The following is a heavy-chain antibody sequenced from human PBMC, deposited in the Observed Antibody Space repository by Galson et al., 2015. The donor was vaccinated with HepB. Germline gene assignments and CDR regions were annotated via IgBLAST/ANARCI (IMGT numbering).Heavy chain of an antibody. Sequence: SLRLSCAASGFTFSSYSMNWVRQAPGKGLEWVSYISRSSSTIYYADSVKGRFTISRDDAKNSLSLQMNSLRDEDTAVYYCARSYGSGPSAYWGQGTLVTVSS. D-gene: IGHD3-10*01. CDR3: ARSYGSGPSAY. CDR2: ISRSSSTI. CDR1: GFTFSSYS. J-gene: IGHJ4*02. V-gene: IGHV3-48*02.